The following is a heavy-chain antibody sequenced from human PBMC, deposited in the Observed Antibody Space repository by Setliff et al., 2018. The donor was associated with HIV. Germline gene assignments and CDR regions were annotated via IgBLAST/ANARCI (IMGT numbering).Heavy chain of an antibody. CDR2: IYTSGST. D-gene: IGHD3-22*01. V-gene: IGHV4-61*09. CDR1: GGPISSGSYY. CDR3: ARAPGAYYYDSSGYPIGIRFDY. Sequence: SETLSLTCTVSGGPISSGSYYWSWMRQPAGKGLEWIGHIYTSGSTNYNPSLKSRVTISVDTSKNQFSLKLSSVTAADTAVYYCARAPGAYYYDSSGYPIGIRFDYWGQGTLVTVSS. J-gene: IGHJ4*02.